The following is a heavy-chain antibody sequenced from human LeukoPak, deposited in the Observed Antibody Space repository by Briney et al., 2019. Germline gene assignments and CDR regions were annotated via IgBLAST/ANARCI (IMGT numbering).Heavy chain of an antibody. V-gene: IGHV4-39*01. CDR2: IHYSGST. D-gene: IGHD3-3*01. Sequence: ASETLSLTCTVSGGSISSSSYYWGWIRQPPGKGLEWIGSIHYSGSTYYNPSLKSRVTISVDTSKNQFSLKLSSVTAADTAVYYCARLWILRAFAFDIWGQGTMVTVSS. J-gene: IGHJ3*02. CDR1: GGSISSSSYY. CDR3: ARLWILRAFAFDI.